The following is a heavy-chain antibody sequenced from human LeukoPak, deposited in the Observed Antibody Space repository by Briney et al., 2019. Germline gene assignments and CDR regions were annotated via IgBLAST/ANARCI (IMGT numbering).Heavy chain of an antibody. J-gene: IGHJ4*02. Sequence: SETLSLTCAVSGGSISSGGYSWSWIRQSPGKGLEWIGYIYHSGSTYYNPSLKSRVTISVDRSKNQFSLKLSSVTAADTAVYYCARNYYGDFDYWGQGTLVTVSS. V-gene: IGHV4-30-2*06. D-gene: IGHD4-17*01. CDR1: GGSISSGGYS. CDR3: ARNYYGDFDY. CDR2: IYHSGST.